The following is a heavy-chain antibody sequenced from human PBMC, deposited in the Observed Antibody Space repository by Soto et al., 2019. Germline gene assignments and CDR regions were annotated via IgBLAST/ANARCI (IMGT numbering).Heavy chain of an antibody. V-gene: IGHV1-69*01. CDR1: GGTFSSYA. J-gene: IGHJ4*02. Sequence: QVQLVQSGAEVKKPGSSVKVSCKASGGTFSSYAISWVRQAPGQGLEWMGGIIPIFGTATYAQKFQGRVTITADESTSTGYMELSSLRSEDTGVYYCAIVSVGIAGYYFHYWGQGTLVTVSS. D-gene: IGHD1-26*01. CDR2: IIPIFGTA. CDR3: AIVSVGIAGYYFHY.